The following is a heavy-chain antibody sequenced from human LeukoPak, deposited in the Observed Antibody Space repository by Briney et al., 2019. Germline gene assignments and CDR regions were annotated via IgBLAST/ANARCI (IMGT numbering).Heavy chain of an antibody. V-gene: IGHV3-23*01. CDR1: GDRFCDYA. D-gene: IGHD5-24*01. Sequence: GGSLRVSSSTSGDRFCDYAMSWVRQAPGKGLEWVSAVTGSGADTYYAGSVQGRFTVSRDNTKNTLFLHMNNLRAEDTAKYYCAFGRDGYAHFLDYWGQGTLVTVSS. CDR2: VTGSGADT. CDR3: AFGRDGYAHFLDY. J-gene: IGHJ4*02.